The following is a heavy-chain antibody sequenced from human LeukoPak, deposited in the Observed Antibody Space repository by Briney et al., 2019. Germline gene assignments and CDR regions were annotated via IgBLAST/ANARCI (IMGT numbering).Heavy chain of an antibody. D-gene: IGHD6-13*01. CDR2: ISGSGGST. Sequence: GGSLRLSCAASGFTFSSYAMSWVRQAPGKGLEWVSAISGSGGSTYYADSVKGRFTISRDNSKNTLYLQMNSLRAEDTAVYYCAKALGEYSSSWPDYWGQGTLVTVSS. CDR1: GFTFSSYA. CDR3: AKALGEYSSSWPDY. J-gene: IGHJ4*02. V-gene: IGHV3-23*01.